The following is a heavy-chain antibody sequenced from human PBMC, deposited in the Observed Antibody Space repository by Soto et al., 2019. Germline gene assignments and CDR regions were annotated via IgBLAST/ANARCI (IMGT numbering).Heavy chain of an antibody. CDR2: ISSDGVND. D-gene: IGHD1-26*01. CDR3: AKVPKWATLFDY. V-gene: IGHV3-30-3*01. J-gene: IGHJ4*02. Sequence: GGSLRLSCAASGLTFSSSLVHWVRQAPGKGLEWVAAISSDGVNDYYADSVQGRFTISRDNSKNTLYLQMNSLRAEDTAVYYCAKVPKWATLFDYWGQGTLVTVSS. CDR1: GLTFSSSL.